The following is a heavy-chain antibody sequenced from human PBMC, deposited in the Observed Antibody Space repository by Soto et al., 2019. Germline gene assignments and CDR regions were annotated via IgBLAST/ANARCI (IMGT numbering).Heavy chain of an antibody. D-gene: IGHD3-10*02. J-gene: IGHJ5*02. CDR3: ARDKVFRPWRPPKDTWFDR. V-gene: IGHV4-31*03. CDR1: GVSISDSGYY. CDR2: IYYSGTT. Sequence: SETLSLTCSVSGVSISDSGYYWNWIRQHPGKGLEWLGYIYYSGTTRYNPSLRSRLTISIDTSKNHFSLRLTSVTAADTAVYYCARDKVFRPWRPPKDTWFDRCGQRSLVT.